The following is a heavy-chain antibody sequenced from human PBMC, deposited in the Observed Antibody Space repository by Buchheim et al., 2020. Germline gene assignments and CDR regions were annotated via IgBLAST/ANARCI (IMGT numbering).Heavy chain of an antibody. J-gene: IGHJ4*02. Sequence: EVQLVESGGGLVKPGGSLRLSCAASGFTFSSYSMNWVRQAPGKGLEWVSSISSSSSYIYYADSVKGRFTISRDNAKSSLYLQMNSLRAEDTAVYYCARDLLDSSGYYFADYWGQRTL. D-gene: IGHD3-22*01. CDR2: ISSSSSYI. V-gene: IGHV3-21*01. CDR1: GFTFSSYS. CDR3: ARDLLDSSGYYFADY.